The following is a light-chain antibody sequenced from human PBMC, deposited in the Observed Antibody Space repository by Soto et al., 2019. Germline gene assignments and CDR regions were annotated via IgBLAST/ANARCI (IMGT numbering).Light chain of an antibody. Sequence: QSALTQPRSVSGSPGQSVTISCTGTNNDIGGFPYVSWYQQVPGKAPKLMISAVTQRPSGVPDRFSGSKSGNTASLTISSLLPEDEAVYFCSSFSSRNALVFGGGTKLTVL. CDR2: AVT. V-gene: IGLV2-11*01. CDR3: SSFSSRNALV. CDR1: NNDIGGFPY. J-gene: IGLJ2*01.